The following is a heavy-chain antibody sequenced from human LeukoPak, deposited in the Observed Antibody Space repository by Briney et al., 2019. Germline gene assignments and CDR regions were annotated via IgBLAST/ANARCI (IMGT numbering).Heavy chain of an antibody. J-gene: IGHJ4*02. D-gene: IGHD2-15*01. CDR3: ARDRYCSGNGCQDLGY. CDR2: ININGSST. CDR1: GFTFSRYW. V-gene: IGHV3-74*01. Sequence: GGSLRLSCAASGFTFSRYWMHWVRQAPGKALVWVSRININGSSTIYADSVKGRFTISRDNAKNTLYLQMNNLRADDTAVYYCARDRYCSGNGCQDLGYWGQGTLVTVSS.